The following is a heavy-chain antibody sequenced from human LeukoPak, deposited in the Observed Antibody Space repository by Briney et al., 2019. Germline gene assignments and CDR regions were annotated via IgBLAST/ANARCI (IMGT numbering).Heavy chain of an antibody. V-gene: IGHV1-24*01. J-gene: IGHJ6*02. Sequence: ASVKVSCKVSGYTLTELSMHWVRQAPGKGLEWMGGFDPEDGETIYAQKFQGRVTMTEDTSTDTAYMELSSLRSEDTAVYYCATIAARLGYYGVDVWGQGTTVTVSS. CDR2: FDPEDGET. CDR3: ATIAARLGYYGVDV. D-gene: IGHD6-6*01. CDR1: GYTLTELS.